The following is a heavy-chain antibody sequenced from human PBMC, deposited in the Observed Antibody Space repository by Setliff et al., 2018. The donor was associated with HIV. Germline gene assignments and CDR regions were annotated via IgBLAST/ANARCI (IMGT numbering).Heavy chain of an antibody. V-gene: IGHV4-31*03. CDR1: GVSISSGGYY. CDR2: ISSRGST. Sequence: SETLSLTCTVSGVSISSGGYYWNWIRQHPGKGLEWIGYISSRGSTYYNPSLKSRITMSVDTSQNQVSLKLSSVTAADTAVYYCARDNPHFGVASSYYYGMDVWGQGTTVTVSS. J-gene: IGHJ6*02. CDR3: ARDNPHFGVASSYYYGMDV. D-gene: IGHD3-3*01.